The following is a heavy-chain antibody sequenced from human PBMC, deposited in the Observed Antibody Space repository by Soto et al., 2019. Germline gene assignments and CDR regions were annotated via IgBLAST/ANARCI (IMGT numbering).Heavy chain of an antibody. CDR1: GGSISSGGYY. J-gene: IGHJ6*02. CDR3: ARAPILAAAGTYGMDV. D-gene: IGHD6-13*01. CDR2: IYYSGST. Sequence: SETLSLTCTVSGGSISSGGYYWSWIRQHPGKGLEWIGYIYYSGSTYYNPSLKSRVTISVDTSKNQFSLKLSSVTAADTAVYYCARAPILAAAGTYGMDVWGQGATVTVSS. V-gene: IGHV4-31*03.